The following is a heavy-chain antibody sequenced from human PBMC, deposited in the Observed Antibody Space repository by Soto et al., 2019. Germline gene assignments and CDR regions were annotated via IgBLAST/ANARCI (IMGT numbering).Heavy chain of an antibody. CDR3: ARKKEFTMMVVALGGLDY. V-gene: IGHV3-48*01. CDR2: ISISSVI. Sequence: GGSLRLSCAASGFTFSSYSMNWVRQAPGKGLEWVSYISISSVIYYADSVKGRFTISRDNSKNTLYLQMNSPRAEDTAVHYCARKKEFTMMVVALGGLDYWGRGTLVTVSS. J-gene: IGHJ4*02. CDR1: GFTFSSYS. D-gene: IGHD3-22*01.